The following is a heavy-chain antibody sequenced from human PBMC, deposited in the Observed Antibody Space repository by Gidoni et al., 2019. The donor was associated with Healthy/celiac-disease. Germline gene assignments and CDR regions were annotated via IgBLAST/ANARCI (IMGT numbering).Heavy chain of an antibody. V-gene: IGHV3-23*01. CDR3: AKDLVPGIAAAGMADYGMDV. Sequence: EVQLLESGGGLVQPGGSLRLSCAASGFTFRSHALSWVRQAPGKGLEWVSAISGSGGSTYYADSVKGRFTISRDNSKNTLYLQMNSLRAEDTAVYYCAKDLVPGIAAAGMADYGMDVWGQGTTVTVSS. J-gene: IGHJ6*02. D-gene: IGHD6-13*01. CDR1: GFTFRSHA. CDR2: ISGSGGST.